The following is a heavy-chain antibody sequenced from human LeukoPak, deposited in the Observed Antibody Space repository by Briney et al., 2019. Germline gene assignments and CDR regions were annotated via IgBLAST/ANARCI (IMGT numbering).Heavy chain of an antibody. CDR1: GFTFSNYG. CDR3: AKAPYGSGSYYTDY. J-gene: IGHJ4*02. V-gene: IGHV3-23*01. CDR2: ISGSGDFS. Sequence: GSVRVSCIIAGFTFSNYGMSWVRPAQGKGLEWVSAISGSGDFSYYTASVKGRFTISRDNFRNTLYLQMNGLRAEDTAVYYCAKAPYGSGSYYTDYWGQGTLVTVSS. D-gene: IGHD3-10*01.